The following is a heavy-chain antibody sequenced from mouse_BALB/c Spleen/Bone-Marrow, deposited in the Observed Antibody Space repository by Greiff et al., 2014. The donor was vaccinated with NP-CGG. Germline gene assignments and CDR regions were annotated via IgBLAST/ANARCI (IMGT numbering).Heavy chain of an antibody. CDR2: IDPENGDT. Sequence: ESGAELVRSGASVKLSCTASGFNIKDYYMHWVKQRPEQGLEWIGWIDPENGDTEYAPKFQGKATMTADTSSNTAYLQLSSLTSEDTAVYYCNARGDYGFDYFDYWGQGTTLTVSS. CDR1: GFNIKDYY. V-gene: IGHV14-4*02. CDR3: NARGDYGFDYFDY. J-gene: IGHJ2*01. D-gene: IGHD1-2*01.